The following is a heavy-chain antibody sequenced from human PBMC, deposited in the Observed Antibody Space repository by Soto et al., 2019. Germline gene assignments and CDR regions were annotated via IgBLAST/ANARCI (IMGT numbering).Heavy chain of an antibody. J-gene: IGHJ6*02. D-gene: IGHD3-22*01. CDR3: ARPYYDSSGYYPPGSYYYGMDV. Sequence: SVKVSCKASGGTFSSYAISWVRQAPGQGLEWMGGIIPIFGTANYAQKFQGRVTITADESTSTAYMELSSLRSEDTVVYYCARPYYDSSGYYPPGSYYYGMDVWGQGTTVTVSS. V-gene: IGHV1-69*13. CDR1: GGTFSSYA. CDR2: IIPIFGTA.